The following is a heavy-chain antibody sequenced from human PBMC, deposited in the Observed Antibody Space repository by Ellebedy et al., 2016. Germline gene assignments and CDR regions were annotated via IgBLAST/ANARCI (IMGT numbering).Heavy chain of an antibody. CDR1: GDSIKNGSYY. D-gene: IGHD3-3*01. V-gene: IGHV4-61*02. CDR3: ATLTIPGGSDF. Sequence: SETLSLTXTVSGDSIKNGSYYWIWIRQPAGKGLEWIGCIYTNGNSVYNPSLKSRVTMSVDTSRNHFSLDLNSVAAADSDFYYCATLTIPGGSDFWGQGTLVTVSS. J-gene: IGHJ4*02. CDR2: IYTNGNS.